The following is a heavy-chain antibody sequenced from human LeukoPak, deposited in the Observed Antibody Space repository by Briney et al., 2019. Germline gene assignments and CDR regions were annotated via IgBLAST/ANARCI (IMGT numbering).Heavy chain of an antibody. J-gene: IGHJ4*02. CDR3: VRVKGSYFDY. Sequence: PGGSLRLSCAASGFTFSSYAMSWVRQAPGKGLEWVSYISSSGSAIYYVDSVKGRFTVSRDNAKNSLFLQMNSPRAEDTAVYYCVRVKGSYFDYWGQGALVTVYS. CDR1: GFTFSSYA. CDR2: ISSSGSAI. D-gene: IGHD2-15*01. V-gene: IGHV3-48*01.